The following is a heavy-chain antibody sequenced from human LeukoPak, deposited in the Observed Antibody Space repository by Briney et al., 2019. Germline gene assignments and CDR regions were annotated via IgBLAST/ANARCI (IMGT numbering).Heavy chain of an antibody. CDR3: ASAVYGDSLDAFDI. CDR1: GYTFINHW. CDR2: INPTGTTT. J-gene: IGHJ3*02. V-gene: IGHV1-46*01. Sequence: GASVKVSCKASGYTFINHWMHWVRQAPGQGLEWVGLINPTGTTTLYAQKFQGRITLTRDMSATTAYKELSRLRSDDTAVYYCASAVYGDSLDAFDIWGQGTMVTVSS. D-gene: IGHD4-17*01.